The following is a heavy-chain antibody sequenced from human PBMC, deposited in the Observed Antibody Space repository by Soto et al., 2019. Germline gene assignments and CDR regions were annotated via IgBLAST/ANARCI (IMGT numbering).Heavy chain of an antibody. J-gene: IGHJ3*02. D-gene: IGHD6-6*01. CDR3: ARDGHSSSSAAFDI. V-gene: IGHV1-3*01. Sequence: GASVKVSCKASGYTFTSYAMHWVRQAPGQRLEWMGWINAGNGNTKYSQKSQGRVTITRDTSASTAYMELSSLRSEDTAVYYCARDGHSSSSAAFDIWGQGTMVTVSS. CDR2: INAGNGNT. CDR1: GYTFTSYA.